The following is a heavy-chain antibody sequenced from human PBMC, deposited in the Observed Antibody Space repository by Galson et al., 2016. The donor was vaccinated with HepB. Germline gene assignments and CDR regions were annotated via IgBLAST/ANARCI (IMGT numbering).Heavy chain of an antibody. CDR3: ARGQTGYYYDTSGLLDGDAVDI. CDR1: GGNFNSYA. J-gene: IGHJ3*02. D-gene: IGHD3-22*01. Sequence: SVKVSCKASGGNFNSYAITWVRQAPGQGLEWMGGIIPIFGPANYAQKFQGRVTITAVESTSTAYMDLSSLRSEDTAVYYCARGQTGYYYDTSGLLDGDAVDIWGQGTMVTVSS. V-gene: IGHV1-69*13. CDR2: IIPIFGPA.